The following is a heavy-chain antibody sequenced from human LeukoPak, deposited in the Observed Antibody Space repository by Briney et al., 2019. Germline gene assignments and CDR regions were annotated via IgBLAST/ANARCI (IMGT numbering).Heavy chain of an antibody. CDR2: ISYDGSNK. D-gene: IGHD3-10*01. J-gene: IGHJ6*02. CDR3: AKDVAVLLWFGGSSMDV. Sequence: PGGSLRLSCAASGFTFSSYGMHWVRQAPGKGLEWVAVISYDGSNKYYADSVKGRFTISRDNSKNTLYLQMNSLRAEDTAVYYCAKDVAVLLWFGGSSMDVWGQGTTVTVSS. V-gene: IGHV3-30*18. CDR1: GFTFSSYG.